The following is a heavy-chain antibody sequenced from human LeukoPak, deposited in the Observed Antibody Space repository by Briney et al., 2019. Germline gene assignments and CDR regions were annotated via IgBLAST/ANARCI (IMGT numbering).Heavy chain of an antibody. J-gene: IGHJ4*02. V-gene: IGHV3-23*01. CDR3: AQGERQLDY. CDR2: VSGSGGST. Sequence: KPGGSLRLSCAASGFTFIAYGMTWVRQAPGKGLEWVSTVSGSGGSTYSADSVKGRFTVSRDNAKNMLFLQMNSLRAEDTAIYYCAQGERQLDYWGLGTLVTVSS. D-gene: IGHD6-13*01. CDR1: GFTFIAYG.